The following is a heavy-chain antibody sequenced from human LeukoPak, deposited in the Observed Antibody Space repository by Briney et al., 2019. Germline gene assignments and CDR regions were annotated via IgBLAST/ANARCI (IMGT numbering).Heavy chain of an antibody. Sequence: PSETLSLTRTVSGGSISSSRYFGGWIRQPRGRGLGWIGSNCYSGSTPHNPSFKSRVTIYVDTSKNQFSMKLSSVTAADKAVYYCARHLWHSSGSNWFDPWGQGTLVTVSS. CDR3: ARHLWHSSGSNWFDP. CDR1: GGSISSSRYF. V-gene: IGHV4-39*01. J-gene: IGHJ5*02. CDR2: NCYSGST. D-gene: IGHD3-22*01.